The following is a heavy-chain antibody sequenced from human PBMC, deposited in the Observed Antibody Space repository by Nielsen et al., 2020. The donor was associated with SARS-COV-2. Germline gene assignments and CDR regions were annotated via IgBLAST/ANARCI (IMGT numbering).Heavy chain of an antibody. Sequence: VRQAPGQGLEWMGRISPNSGGTNYAQKFQGRVTMTRDTSISTAYMELSRLRSDDTAVYYCARVVVVVAATNYYYGMDVWGQGTTVTVSS. D-gene: IGHD2-15*01. CDR3: ARVVVVVAATNYYYGMDV. V-gene: IGHV1-2*06. J-gene: IGHJ6*02. CDR2: ISPNSGGT.